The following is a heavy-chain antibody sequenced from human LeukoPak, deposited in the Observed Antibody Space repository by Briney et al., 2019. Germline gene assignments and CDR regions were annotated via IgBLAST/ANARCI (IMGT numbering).Heavy chain of an antibody. Sequence: GASVEVSCKASGYTFTGYYMHWVRQAPGQGLEWMGRINPNSGGTNYAQKFQGRVTMTRDTSISTAYMELSRLRSDDTAVYYCARGGGRSGYMFDYWGQGTLVTVSS. CDR3: ARGGGRSGYMFDY. D-gene: IGHD5-12*01. J-gene: IGHJ4*02. V-gene: IGHV1-2*06. CDR1: GYTFTGYY. CDR2: INPNSGGT.